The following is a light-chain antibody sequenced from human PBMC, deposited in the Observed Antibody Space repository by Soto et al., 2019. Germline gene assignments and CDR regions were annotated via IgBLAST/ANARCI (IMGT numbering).Light chain of an antibody. Sequence: QSVLTQPASVSRSPGQSITISCTGTSSDIGGYNFVSWYQQYPGKAPKLMIFGVSDRPSGVSNRFSGSKSGNTASLTISGLQAEDEADYYCTSYKTTTTVVVFGGGTKLTVL. CDR1: SSDIGGYNF. CDR3: TSYKTTTTVVV. V-gene: IGLV2-14*01. CDR2: GVS. J-gene: IGLJ2*01.